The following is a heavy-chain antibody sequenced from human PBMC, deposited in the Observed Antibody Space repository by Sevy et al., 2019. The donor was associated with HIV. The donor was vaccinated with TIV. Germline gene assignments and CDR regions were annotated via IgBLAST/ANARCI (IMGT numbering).Heavy chain of an antibody. D-gene: IGHD3-22*01. V-gene: IGHV3-21*01. J-gene: IGHJ6*02. CDR2: ISSSSGSI. CDR1: GFTFSNYN. Sequence: GSLRLSCAASGFTFSNYNMTWVRQAPGKGLEWVSFISSSSGSIYYADSLKGRFTISRDNAKNSLYLQMNRLRAEDTAVYYCARDRDTIVKNKYYYYGMDVWGQGTTVTVSS. CDR3: ARDRDTIVKNKYYYYGMDV.